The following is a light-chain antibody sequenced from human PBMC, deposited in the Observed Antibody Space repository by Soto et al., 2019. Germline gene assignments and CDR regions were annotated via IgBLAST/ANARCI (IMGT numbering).Light chain of an antibody. J-gene: IGKJ1*01. V-gene: IGKV3-20*01. CDR2: GAS. CDR3: QQYGSSGRT. CDR1: QSVSSNY. Sequence: EIILTQSAGTLSLSPGEIATLSCRTSQSVSSNYLAWYQQKPGQAPRLLIYGASSRDTGIPDRFSGSGSGTDFTLTISRLEPEDFAVYYCQQYGSSGRTFGQGTKVDIK.